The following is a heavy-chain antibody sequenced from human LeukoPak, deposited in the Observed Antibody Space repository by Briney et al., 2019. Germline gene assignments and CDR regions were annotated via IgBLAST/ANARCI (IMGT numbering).Heavy chain of an antibody. CDR3: ARPRDLTGTTPRPFDY. CDR1: GFTLSSYE. CDR2: ISSSGSTR. V-gene: IGHV3-48*03. J-gene: IGHJ4*02. D-gene: IGHD1-20*01. Sequence: GGSLRLSCAASGFTLSSYEMNWVRQASGKGLEWVSYISSSGSTRYYADSVKGRFTISRDNAKNSLYLQVNSLRAEDTAVYYCARPRDLTGTTPRPFDYWGQGTLVTVSS.